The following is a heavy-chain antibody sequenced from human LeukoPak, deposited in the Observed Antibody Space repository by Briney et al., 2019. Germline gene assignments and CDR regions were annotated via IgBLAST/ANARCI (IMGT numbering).Heavy chain of an antibody. CDR1: GFTFSSYA. J-gene: IGHJ4*02. CDR3: TTRTLTTVTLFDY. D-gene: IGHD4-17*01. CDR2: ISGSGGST. V-gene: IGHV3-23*01. Sequence: PGGSLKLSCAASGFTFSSYAMSWVRQAPGKGLEWVSGISGSGGSTYYADSVKGRFTISRDNSKNTLYLQMNSLKTEDTAVYYCTTRTLTTVTLFDYWGQGTLVTVSS.